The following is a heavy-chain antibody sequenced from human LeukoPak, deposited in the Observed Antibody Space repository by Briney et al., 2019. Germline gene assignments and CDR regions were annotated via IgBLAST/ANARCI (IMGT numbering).Heavy chain of an antibody. V-gene: IGHV3-74*01. D-gene: IGHD3-22*01. CDR2: INSDGSST. CDR1: GFTFSSYW. J-gene: IGHJ4*02. CDR3: ARASYDSSGYYLYYFDY. Sequence: GGSLRLSCAASGFTFSSYWMHWVRQAPGKGLVWVSRINSDGSSTSYADSVKGRFTISRDNAKNTLYLQMNSLRAEDTAVYYCARASYDSSGYYLYYFDYWGQGTQVTVSS.